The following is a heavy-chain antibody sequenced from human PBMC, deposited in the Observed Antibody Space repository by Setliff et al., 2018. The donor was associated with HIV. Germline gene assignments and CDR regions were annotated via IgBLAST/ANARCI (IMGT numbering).Heavy chain of an antibody. V-gene: IGHV1-2*06. CDR1: GYTFTAYY. CDR3: TRTKILTGYYFSPTYCFDS. D-gene: IGHD3-9*01. CDR2: IDPTTGDT. J-gene: IGHJ4*02. Sequence: ASVKVSCKASGYTFTAYYIHWVRQAPGQGLEWMGRIDPTTGDTRYTRRFQGRVTMTRDTSISSVYMELSRLTSDDTALYYCTRTKILTGYYFSPTYCFDSWGQGTLVTVSS.